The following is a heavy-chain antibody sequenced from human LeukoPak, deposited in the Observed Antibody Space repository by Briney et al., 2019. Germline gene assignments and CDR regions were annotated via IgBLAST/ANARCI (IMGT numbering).Heavy chain of an antibody. D-gene: IGHD3-22*01. CDR2: IKQEGSEK. Sequence: GGSLRLACAASGFTFSSYWMSWVRQAPGKGREWVANIKQEGSEKYYVDSVKGRFTISRDNAKNSLYLQMNSLRAEDTAVYYCARDQEYYYDSSGYYYDYWGQGTLVTVSS. J-gene: IGHJ4*02. V-gene: IGHV3-7*01. CDR1: GFTFSSYW. CDR3: ARDQEYYYDSSGYYYDY.